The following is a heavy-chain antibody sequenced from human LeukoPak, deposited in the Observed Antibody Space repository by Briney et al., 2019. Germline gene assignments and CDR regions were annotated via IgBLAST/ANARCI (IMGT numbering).Heavy chain of an antibody. V-gene: IGHV3-74*01. Sequence: QPGGSLRLSCAASGFTFSNYWMHWVRQAPGKGLVWVSHSNSDGSSATYADSVKGRFTISRDNAKNSLYLQMNSLRAEDTAVYYCARVRRLRFDAFDIWGQGTMVTVSS. CDR1: GFTFSNYW. D-gene: IGHD5-12*01. CDR2: SNSDGSSA. CDR3: ARVRRLRFDAFDI. J-gene: IGHJ3*02.